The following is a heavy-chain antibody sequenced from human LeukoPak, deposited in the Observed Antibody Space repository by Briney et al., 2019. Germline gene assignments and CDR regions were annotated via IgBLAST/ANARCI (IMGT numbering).Heavy chain of an antibody. CDR3: AKDMKWGIAAAGNNWFDP. V-gene: IGHV3-43*02. CDR2: ISGDGGST. J-gene: IGHJ5*02. D-gene: IGHD6-13*01. CDR1: GFTFDDYA. Sequence: GGSLRLSCATSGFTFDDYAMHWVRQAPGKGLEWVSLISGDGGSTYYADSVKGRFTISRDNSKNSLYLQMNSLRTEDTALYYCAKDMKWGIAAAGNNWFDPWGQGTLVTVSS.